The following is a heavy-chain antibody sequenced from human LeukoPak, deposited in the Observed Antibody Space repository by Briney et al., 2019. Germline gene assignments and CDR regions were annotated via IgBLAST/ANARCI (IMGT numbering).Heavy chain of an antibody. CDR1: GFTFDDYA. V-gene: IGHV3-9*01. J-gene: IGHJ3*02. CDR2: ISWNSGSI. CDR3: AKASLRYFDWVLDAFDI. Sequence: GGSLRLSCAASGFTFDDYAMHWVRQAPGKGLEWVSGISWNSGSIGYADSVKGRFTISRDNAKNSLYLQMNSLRAEDTALYYCAKASLRYFDWVLDAFDIWGQGTMVTVSS. D-gene: IGHD3-9*01.